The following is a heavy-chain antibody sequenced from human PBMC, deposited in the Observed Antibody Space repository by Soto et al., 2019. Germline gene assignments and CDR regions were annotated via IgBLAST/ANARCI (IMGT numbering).Heavy chain of an antibody. D-gene: IGHD2-21*02. CDR1: GGFHKTYNLF. Sequence: PSETRSLPCTVSGGFHKTYNLFWAWVRQPPGKGLEWIASIHYGGNAYYSPSLTTRATISRDTSKNRVSLELRSVTAADSAVYYCARVNVTLDLWGLGTLVTVSS. V-gene: IGHV4-39*01. J-gene: IGHJ4*02. CDR3: ARVNVTLDL. CDR2: IHYGGNA.